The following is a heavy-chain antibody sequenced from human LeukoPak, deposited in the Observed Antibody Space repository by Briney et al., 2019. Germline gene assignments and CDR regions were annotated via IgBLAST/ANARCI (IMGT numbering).Heavy chain of an antibody. CDR2: IYSGGST. D-gene: IGHD5-18*01. V-gene: IGHV3-53*01. Sequence: PGGSLRLSCAASGFTVSSNYMSWVRQAPGKGLEWVSVIYSGGSTYYADSVKGRLTISRDNSKNTLYLQMNSLRAEDTAVYYCARDPNQLWFYFDYWGQGTLVTVSS. CDR1: GFTVSSNY. J-gene: IGHJ4*02. CDR3: ARDPNQLWFYFDY.